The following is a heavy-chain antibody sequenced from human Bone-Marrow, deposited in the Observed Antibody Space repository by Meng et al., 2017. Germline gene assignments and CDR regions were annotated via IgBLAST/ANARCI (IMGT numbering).Heavy chain of an antibody. CDR2: IKQDGSKK. V-gene: IGHV3-7*01. J-gene: IGHJ4*02. CDR3: ARVSRKSFDFWSGYLTY. D-gene: IGHD3-3*01. CDR1: GFTFSNYW. Sequence: GESLKISCAASGFTFSNYWMTWVRQAPGKGLEWVANIKQDGSKKYYVDSVKGRFTISRDNSKNTLYLQMNSLRAEDTAVYYCARVSRKSFDFWSGYLTYWGQGTLVTVSS.